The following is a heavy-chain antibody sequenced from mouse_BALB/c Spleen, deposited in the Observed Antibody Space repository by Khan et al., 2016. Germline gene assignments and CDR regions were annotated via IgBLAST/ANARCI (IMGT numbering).Heavy chain of an antibody. CDR1: GYSITSGYY. Sequence: EVKLEESGPGLVKPSQSLSLTCSVTGYSITSGYYWNWIRQFPGNKLEWMGYISYDGSNNYNPSLKNRISITRDTSKNQFFLKLNSVTTEDTATYYCARDRDYRYEFDYWGQGTTLTVSS. CDR3: ARDRDYRYEFDY. CDR2: ISYDGSN. D-gene: IGHD2-14*01. J-gene: IGHJ2*01. V-gene: IGHV3-6*02.